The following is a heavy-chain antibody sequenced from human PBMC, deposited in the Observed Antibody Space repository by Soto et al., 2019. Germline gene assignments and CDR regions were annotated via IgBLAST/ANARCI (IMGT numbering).Heavy chain of an antibody. J-gene: IGHJ5*02. D-gene: IGHD3-22*01. V-gene: IGHV4-39*01. CDR2: AHYKGTT. CDR1: AGSISRSDHY. CDR3: VRRDNDGYYSWFDP. Sequence: PSETLSLTCTVSAGSISRSDHYWGWIRQPPGKGLEWIGSAHYKGTTYYNPSLESRVTITVDTSKNQFSLNLRSVTAADTAVYYCVRRDNDGYYSWFDPWGQGTQVTVSS.